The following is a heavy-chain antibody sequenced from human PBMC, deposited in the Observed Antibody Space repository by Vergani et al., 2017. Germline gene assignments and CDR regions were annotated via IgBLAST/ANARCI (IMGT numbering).Heavy chain of an antibody. V-gene: IGHV3-30*02. D-gene: IGHD2-15*01. CDR1: VFTFTSYG. CDR2: IRSDESRR. Sequence: QVQLVESGGGVVQPGGSLRLSRVASVFTFTSYGTHWVRQAPGKGLEWVASIRSDESRRYYGDSMEGPFTISRDNSKNTLYLQMKSLRPEDTAVYYCAKEGGGYCGGGTCYPEDWGQGTLVIVSS. CDR3: AKEGGGYCGGGTCYPED. J-gene: IGHJ4*02.